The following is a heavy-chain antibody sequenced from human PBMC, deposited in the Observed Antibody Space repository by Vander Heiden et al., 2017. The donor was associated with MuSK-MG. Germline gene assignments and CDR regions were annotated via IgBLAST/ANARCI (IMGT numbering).Heavy chain of an antibody. CDR2: ISVKNGNT. CDR3: ARDPWGGAFDI. Sequence: QVQLVQSGAEVKKPGASVKVSCKASGYTFTSYGISWVRQAPGQGLEWMGWISVKNGNTNQAQKLQGRLTMTTDTSTSTAYMELRRLRFDDTALYYCARDPWGGAFDIWGQGTMVPVSS. CDR1: GYTFTSYG. V-gene: IGHV1-18*01. D-gene: IGHD3-16*01. J-gene: IGHJ3*02.